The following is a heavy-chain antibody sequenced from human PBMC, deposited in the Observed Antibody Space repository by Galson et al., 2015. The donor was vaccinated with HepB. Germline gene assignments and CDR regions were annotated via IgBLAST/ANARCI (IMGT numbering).Heavy chain of an antibody. CDR3: ARVSTGQFDF. CDR2: ISGTGSST. Sequence: SLRFSGAASGCTFNKYKMNWVRQAPGKGLEGVSYISGTGSSTYQADSVKGRFTISRDNAKNSLYLQMNSLRDEDTAVYYCARVSTGQFDFWGQGTLVTVSS. J-gene: IGHJ4*02. CDR1: GCTFNKYK. D-gene: IGHD6-19*01. V-gene: IGHV3-48*02.